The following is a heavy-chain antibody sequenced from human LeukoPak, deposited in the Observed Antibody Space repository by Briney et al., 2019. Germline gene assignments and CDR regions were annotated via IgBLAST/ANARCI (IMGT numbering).Heavy chain of an antibody. CDR1: GFTLGNYA. J-gene: IGHJ4*02. CDR2: ISSKGAGT. Sequence: PGGSLRLSCAASGFTLGNYAMSWVRQAPGKGLEWVSSISSKGAGTYYAGSVKGRFTISRDNPKNTLYLQMNSLRVGDTAVYYCAKDLRVTIFGVVNDYWGQGTLVTVSS. V-gene: IGHV3-23*01. CDR3: AKDLRVTIFGVVNDY. D-gene: IGHD3-3*01.